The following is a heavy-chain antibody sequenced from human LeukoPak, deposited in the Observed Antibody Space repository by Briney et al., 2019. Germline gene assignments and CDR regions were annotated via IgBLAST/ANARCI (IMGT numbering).Heavy chain of an antibody. Sequence: SETLSLTCAVFGGSFSGYYWSWIRQPPGKGLEWIGEINHSGRTNYNPSLKSRVTISVDTSKNQFSLKLSSVTAADTAVYYCARDDGGYWGQGTLVTVSS. CDR3: ARDDGGY. CDR1: GGSFSGYY. D-gene: IGHD1-1*01. J-gene: IGHJ4*02. V-gene: IGHV4-34*01. CDR2: INHSGRT.